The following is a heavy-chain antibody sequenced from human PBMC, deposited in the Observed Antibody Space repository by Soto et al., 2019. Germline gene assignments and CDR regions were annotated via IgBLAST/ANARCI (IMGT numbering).Heavy chain of an antibody. D-gene: IGHD1-26*01. J-gene: IGHJ6*02. Sequence: EVQLLESGGGLVQPGGSLRLSCAASGFTFSSYAMSWVRQAPGKGLEWVSSISGSGGNAYYADSVKGRFSISRDNSKNTLLLQMNSLRADDTAVYYCAKDGASGSYPPYYYFGMDVWGQGTTVTVSS. CDR3: AKDGASGSYPPYYYFGMDV. CDR1: GFTFSSYA. V-gene: IGHV3-23*01. CDR2: ISGSGGNA.